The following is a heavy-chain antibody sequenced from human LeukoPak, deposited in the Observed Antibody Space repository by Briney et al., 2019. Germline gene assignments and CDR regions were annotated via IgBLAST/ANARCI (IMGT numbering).Heavy chain of an antibody. CDR3: AKRRSAAADYSLDY. J-gene: IGHJ4*02. Sequence: GGSLRLSCTASGFTFNNYAMSWVRQAPGKGLEWVSGIVGSGSSTNYADSVKGRFTISRDNSKNTLYLQMNSLRAEDTAVYYCAKRRSAAADYSLDYWGQGTLVTVSS. CDR1: GFTFNNYA. D-gene: IGHD2-2*01. CDR2: IVGSGSST. V-gene: IGHV3-23*01.